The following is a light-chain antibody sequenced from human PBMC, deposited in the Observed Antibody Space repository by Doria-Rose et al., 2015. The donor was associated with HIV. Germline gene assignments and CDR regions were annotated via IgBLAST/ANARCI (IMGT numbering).Light chain of an antibody. CDR2: DAS. CDR3: QQRNIWPPIFT. J-gene: IGKJ3*01. Sequence: EIVLTQSPATLSLSPRERASLSCRASQSVSSNLAWYQQKPGQAPRLLIYDASNRDTGIPARFSGSGSGTDFTLTISSLEPEGFAVYLYQQRNIWPPIFTFGPGTKVDIK. CDR1: QSVSSN. V-gene: IGKV3-11*01.